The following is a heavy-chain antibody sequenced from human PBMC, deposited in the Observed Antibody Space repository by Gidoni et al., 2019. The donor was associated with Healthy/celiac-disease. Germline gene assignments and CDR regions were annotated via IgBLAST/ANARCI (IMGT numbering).Heavy chain of an antibody. J-gene: IGHJ6*02. CDR3: ARGGLVGATDYYYYGMDV. V-gene: IGHV1-69*01. CDR1: GGTFSSYA. D-gene: IGHD1-26*01. CDR2: IIPIFGTA. Sequence: QVQLVQSGAEVKKPGSSVKVSCQASGGTFSSYAISWVRQAPGQGLAWMGGIIPIFGTANYAQKFQGRVTITADESTSTAYMELSSLRSEDTAVYYCARGGLVGATDYYYYGMDVWGQGTTVTVSS.